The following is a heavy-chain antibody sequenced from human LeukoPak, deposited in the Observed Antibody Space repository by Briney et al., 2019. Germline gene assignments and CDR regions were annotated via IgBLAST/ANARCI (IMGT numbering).Heavy chain of an antibody. CDR1: GGSFSGYY. CDR3: ARGRIQLSSHLNWFDP. V-gene: IGHV4-34*01. D-gene: IGHD5-18*01. Sequence: SETLSLTCAVYGGSFSGYYWSWIRQPPGKGLEWIGEINHSGSTNYNPSLKSRVTISVDTSKNQFSLKLSSVTAADTAVYYCARGRIQLSSHLNWFDPWGQGTLVTVSS. CDR2: INHSGST. J-gene: IGHJ5*02.